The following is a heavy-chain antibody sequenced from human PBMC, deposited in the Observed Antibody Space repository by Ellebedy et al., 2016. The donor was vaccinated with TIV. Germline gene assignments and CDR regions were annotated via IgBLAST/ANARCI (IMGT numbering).Heavy chain of an antibody. D-gene: IGHD2-2*01. CDR3: GRVSWSGGYQLVSGRDGMDV. CDR2: IIPSFTTT. J-gene: IGHJ6*02. Sequence: SVKVSXXASGGIFRTYAISWVRQAPGQGLEWMGGIIPSFTTTNYAQKFQGRVTITADTSTSTAYMELSSLISEDTAVYYCGRVSWSGGYQLVSGRDGMDVWGQGTTVTVSS. CDR1: GGIFRTYA. V-gene: IGHV1-69*06.